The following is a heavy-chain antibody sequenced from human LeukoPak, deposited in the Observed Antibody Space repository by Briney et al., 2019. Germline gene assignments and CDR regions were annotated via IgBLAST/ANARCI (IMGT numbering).Heavy chain of an antibody. J-gene: IGHJ2*01. CDR2: MNRSGST. CDR3: ARVSKYFGSGSHWYFDL. Sequence: SETLSLTCAVYGGSFSGYYWSWIRQPPGKGLEWIGEMNRSGSTNYNPSLKSRVAISADTSKNQFSLKLSSVTAADTAVYYCARVSKYFGSGSHWYFDLWGRGTLVTVSS. CDR1: GGSFSGYY. D-gene: IGHD3-10*01. V-gene: IGHV4-34*01.